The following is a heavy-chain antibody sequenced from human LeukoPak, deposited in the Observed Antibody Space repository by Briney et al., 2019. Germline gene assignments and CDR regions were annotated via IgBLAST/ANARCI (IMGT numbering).Heavy chain of an antibody. V-gene: IGHV3-64*01. CDR2: ISSNGGNT. J-gene: IGHJ4*02. Sequence: GGSLRLSCAASGFTFSNYAMHWVRQAPGKGLEYVSAISSNGGNTYYANSVKGRFTISRDNSKNTLYLQMGSLRAEDMARYYCARGHPYSSSYFDYWGQGTLVTVSS. CDR3: ARGHPYSSSYFDY. D-gene: IGHD6-6*01. CDR1: GFTFSNYA.